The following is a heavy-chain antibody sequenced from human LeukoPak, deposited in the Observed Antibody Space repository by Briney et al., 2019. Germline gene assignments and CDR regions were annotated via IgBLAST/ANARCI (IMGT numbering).Heavy chain of an antibody. CDR2: INHSGST. D-gene: IGHD3-10*01. Sequence: PSETLSLTGAVYGGSFSGYYWSWIRQPPGKGLEWIGEINHSGSTNYNPSLKSRVTISVDTPKNQFSLKLSSVTAADTAVYYCARSVRGDKSFDIWGQGTMVTVSS. V-gene: IGHV4-34*01. J-gene: IGHJ3*02. CDR3: ARSVRGDKSFDI. CDR1: GGSFSGYY.